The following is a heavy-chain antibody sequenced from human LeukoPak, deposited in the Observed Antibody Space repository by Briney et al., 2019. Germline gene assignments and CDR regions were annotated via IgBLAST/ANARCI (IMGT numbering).Heavy chain of an antibody. CDR3: ARAPVTTDAFDI. Sequence: PSETLSLTCTVSGGSISSYYWSWIRQPPGKGLEWIGYICYSGSTNYNPSLKSRVTISVDTSKNRFSLKLSSVTAADTAVYYCARAPVTTDAFDIWGQGTMVTVSS. V-gene: IGHV4-59*01. J-gene: IGHJ3*02. CDR2: ICYSGST. CDR1: GGSISSYY. D-gene: IGHD4-17*01.